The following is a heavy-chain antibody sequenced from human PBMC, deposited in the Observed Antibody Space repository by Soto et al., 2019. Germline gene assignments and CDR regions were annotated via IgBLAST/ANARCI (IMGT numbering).Heavy chain of an antibody. Sequence: PGESLKISCAASGFTFSSYAMSWVRQAPGKGLEWVSAISGSGGSTYYADSVKGRFTISRDNSKNTLYLQMNSLRAEDTAVYYCARSYSSGWEFDYWGQGTQVTVSS. J-gene: IGHJ4*02. CDR1: GFTFSSYA. D-gene: IGHD6-19*01. CDR2: ISGSGGST. V-gene: IGHV3-23*01. CDR3: ARSYSSGWEFDY.